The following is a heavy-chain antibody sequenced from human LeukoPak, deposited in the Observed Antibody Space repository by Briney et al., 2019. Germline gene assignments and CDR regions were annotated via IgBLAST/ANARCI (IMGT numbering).Heavy chain of an antibody. J-gene: IGHJ2*01. V-gene: IGHV3-11*04. CDR2: ISSSAGTI. CDR3: ATSVTRRRLDWFIDL. CDR1: GFTFRDYY. Sequence: GGSLRLSCAASGFTFRDYYMSWIRQAPGKGLEWISYISSSAGTIHYVDSVKGRFTISRDNAKNSLYLQMDSLIVEDTAVYYCATSVTRRRLDWFIDLWGRGTLVSVSS. D-gene: IGHD4-17*01.